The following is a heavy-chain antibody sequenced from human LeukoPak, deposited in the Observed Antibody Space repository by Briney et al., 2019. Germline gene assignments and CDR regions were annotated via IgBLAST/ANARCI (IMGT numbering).Heavy chain of an antibody. CDR2: ISAYNGNT. D-gene: IGHD2-15*01. Sequence: ASVKVSCKASGYTFTSYGISWVRQAPGQGPEWMGWISAYNGNTNYAQKLQGRVTMTTDTSTSTAYMELRSLRSDDTAVYYCARDRSGYCSGGSCSSFAYWGQGTLVTVSS. CDR1: GYTFTSYG. CDR3: ARDRSGYCSGGSCSSFAY. J-gene: IGHJ4*02. V-gene: IGHV1-18*01.